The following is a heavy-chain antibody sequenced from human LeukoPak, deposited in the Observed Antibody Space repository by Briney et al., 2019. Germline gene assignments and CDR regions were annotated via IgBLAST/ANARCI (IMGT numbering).Heavy chain of an antibody. V-gene: IGHV1-2*06. J-gene: IGHJ4*02. CDR2: INPNSGGT. CDR1: GYTFTGYY. CDR3: ARSVGGSGRDYFDY. Sequence: ASVKVSCKASGYTFTGYYMHWVRQAPGQGLEWMGRINPNSGGTNYAQKFQGRVTMTRDTSISTAYMELSRLRSDDTAVYYCARSVGGSGRDYFDYWGQGTLATVSS. D-gene: IGHD3-10*01.